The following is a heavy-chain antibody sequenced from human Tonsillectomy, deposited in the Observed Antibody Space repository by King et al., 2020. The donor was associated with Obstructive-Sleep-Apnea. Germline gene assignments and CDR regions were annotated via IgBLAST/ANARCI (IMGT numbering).Heavy chain of an antibody. V-gene: IGHV3-30*18. Sequence: VQLVESGGGVVQPGRSLRLSCAASGFTFSSYGMHWVRQAPGKGLEWVAVISYDGYKEFYADSVKGRFTISRDSSRNTLYLQMNSLRPEDTAGYYCAKAWTVTTLQCACDYWGQGTLVTVSS. CDR3: AKAWTVTTLQCACDY. J-gene: IGHJ4*02. CDR1: GFTFSSYG. CDR2: ISYDGYKE. D-gene: IGHD4-17*01.